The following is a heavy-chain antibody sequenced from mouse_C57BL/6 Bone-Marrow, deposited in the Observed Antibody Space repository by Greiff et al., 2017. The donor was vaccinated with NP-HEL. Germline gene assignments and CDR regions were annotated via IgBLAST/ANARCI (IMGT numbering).Heavy chain of an antibody. J-gene: IGHJ3*01. Sequence: EVKLVESGGGLVKPGGSLKLSCAASGFTFSSYAMSWVRQTPEKRLEWVATISDGGSYTYYPDNVQGRFTISRDNAKNNLYLQMSHLKSEDTAMYYCARDGGFAYWGQGTLVTVSA. CDR2: ISDGGSYT. CDR3: ARDGGFAY. CDR1: GFTFSSYA. V-gene: IGHV5-4*01.